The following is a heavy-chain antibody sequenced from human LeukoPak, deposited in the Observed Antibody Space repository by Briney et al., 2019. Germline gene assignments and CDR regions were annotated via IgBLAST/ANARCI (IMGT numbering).Heavy chain of an antibody. Sequence: ASVKVSCKASGYTFTGYYMHWVRQAPGQGLEWMGWINPNGGGTNYAQKFQGRVTMTRDTSISTAYMELSRLRSDDTAVYYCAKERYYDSSGYYYVEDYWGQGTLVTVSS. CDR3: AKERYYDSSGYYYVEDY. D-gene: IGHD3-22*01. CDR2: INPNGGGT. J-gene: IGHJ4*02. V-gene: IGHV1-2*02. CDR1: GYTFTGYY.